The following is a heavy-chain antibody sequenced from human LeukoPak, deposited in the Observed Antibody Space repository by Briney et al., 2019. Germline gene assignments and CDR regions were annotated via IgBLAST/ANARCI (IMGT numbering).Heavy chain of an antibody. D-gene: IGHD2-21*02. Sequence: SETLTLTCTVSGGSVSSYYWSWIRQPPGKGLEWIAYIYYSGSTKYNPSLKSRVTISLDRSKNQFSLKLRSVTAADTAVYYCARLQVHCGGDCYTRWFDPWGQGTLVTVSS. CDR2: IYYSGST. CDR3: ARLQVHCGGDCYTRWFDP. CDR1: GGSVSSYY. V-gene: IGHV4-59*08. J-gene: IGHJ5*02.